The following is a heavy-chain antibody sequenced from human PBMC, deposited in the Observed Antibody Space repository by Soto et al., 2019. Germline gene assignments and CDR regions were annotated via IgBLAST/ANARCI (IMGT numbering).Heavy chain of an antibody. Sequence: GGSLRLSCAASGFTFSSYGMHWVRQAPGKGLEWVAVISYDGSNKYYADSVKGRFTISRDNSKNTLYLQMNSLRAEDTAVYYCAKDGQDAYYWGQGTLVTVSS. J-gene: IGHJ4*02. CDR3: AKDGQDAYY. CDR1: GFTFSSYG. CDR2: ISYDGSNK. V-gene: IGHV3-30*18.